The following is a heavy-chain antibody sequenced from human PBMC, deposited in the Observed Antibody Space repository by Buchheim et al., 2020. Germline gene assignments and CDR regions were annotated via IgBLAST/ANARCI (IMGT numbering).Heavy chain of an antibody. V-gene: IGHV3-53*02. CDR2: IYSGGST. Sequence: EVQLVETGGGLIQPGGSLRLSCAASGFTVSSTYMNWVRQAPGKGLEWVSGIYSGGSTYYGDSVKGRFTISRDNSKNTLFLQMNSLRAEDTAVYYCAGYSSGWYYGMDVWGQGTT. J-gene: IGHJ6*02. D-gene: IGHD6-19*01. CDR3: AGYSSGWYYGMDV. CDR1: GFTVSSTY.